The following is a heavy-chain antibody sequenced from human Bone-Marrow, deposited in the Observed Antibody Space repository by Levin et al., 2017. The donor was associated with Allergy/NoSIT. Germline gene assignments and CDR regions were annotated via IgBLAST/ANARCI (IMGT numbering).Heavy chain of an antibody. CDR3: AKGWLQFDYFDN. Sequence: GGSLRLSCSVSGFSFSNYAMSWVRQAPGKGLEWVATISGYGTSTFYPDSVRGRFTISKDNSKNMLYLHIDNLRVEDTAVYYCAKGWLQFDYFDNWGQGTLVTVSS. CDR2: ISGYGTST. V-gene: IGHV3-23*01. J-gene: IGHJ4*02. CDR1: GFSFSNYA. D-gene: IGHD5-24*01.